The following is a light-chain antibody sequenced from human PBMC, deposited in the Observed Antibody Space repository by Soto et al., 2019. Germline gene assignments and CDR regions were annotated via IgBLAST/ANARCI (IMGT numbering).Light chain of an antibody. CDR3: SSHTSGNTRV. V-gene: IGLV2-14*01. J-gene: IGLJ1*01. Sequence: QSALTQPASVSGSPGQSIAISCTGTSSDVGGYDYVSWYQQHPDKAPKLMIYEVTKRPSGVSNRFSGSKSGNTASLTISGLQPEDEAAYYGSSHTSGNTRVFGSGTKLTVL. CDR2: EVT. CDR1: SSDVGGYDY.